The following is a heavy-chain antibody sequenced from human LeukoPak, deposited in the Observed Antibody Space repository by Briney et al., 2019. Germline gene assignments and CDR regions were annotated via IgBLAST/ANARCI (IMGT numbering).Heavy chain of an antibody. CDR2: IKSKTDGGTT. J-gene: IGHJ3*02. CDR1: GFTFSNAW. CDR3: AKVRGSYTGDAFDI. Sequence: PGGSLRLSCAASGFTFSNAWMSWVRQAPGKGLEWVGRIKSKTDGGTTDYAAPVKGRFIMSRDDSKNTLYLQMNSLRAEDTAVYYCAKVRGSYTGDAFDIWGQGTMVTVSS. V-gene: IGHV3-15*01. D-gene: IGHD1-26*01.